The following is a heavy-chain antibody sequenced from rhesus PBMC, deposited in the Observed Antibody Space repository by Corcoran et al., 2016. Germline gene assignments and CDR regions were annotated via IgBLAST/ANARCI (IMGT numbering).Heavy chain of an antibody. CDR2: ICGGSGST. Sequence: QVQLQESGPGLVKPSETLYLTCAVSGGSISSNYWRWIGRSQGTGLELIGYICGGSGSTSYNPSLKSRVTISTDTSTNQFSLKLSSVTAADTAVYYCARYNAATGGDHLDSWGQGVVVTVSS. J-gene: IGHJ6*01. V-gene: IGHV4-147*01. CDR3: ARYNAATGGDHLDS. D-gene: IGHD3-34*01. CDR1: GGSISSNY.